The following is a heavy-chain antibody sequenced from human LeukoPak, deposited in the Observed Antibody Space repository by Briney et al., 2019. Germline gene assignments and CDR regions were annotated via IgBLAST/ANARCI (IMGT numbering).Heavy chain of an antibody. Sequence: PSETLSLTCTVSGGSISSYYWSWIRQPAGKGLEWIGRFYISGSTNYNPSLKSRVTMSVDTSKNQFSLMLPSVTGADTATYYCARGGTIVKGRLDYWGQGALVTVSS. CDR2: FYISGST. CDR1: GGSISSYY. D-gene: IGHD4-11*01. CDR3: ARGGTIVKGRLDY. J-gene: IGHJ4*02. V-gene: IGHV4-4*07.